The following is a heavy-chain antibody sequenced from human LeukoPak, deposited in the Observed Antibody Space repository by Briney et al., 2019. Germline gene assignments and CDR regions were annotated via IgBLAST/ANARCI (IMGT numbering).Heavy chain of an antibody. J-gene: IGHJ3*02. D-gene: IGHD6-19*01. CDR1: GGSFSSDSHY. Sequence: SETLSLTCAVYGGSFSSDSHYWSWIPPPAGKALESIVRVYVSGRTNYNPSLKSRVTISVDTSENQFSLKLSSVTAADTAVYYCASDRGLNNGWYRGNAFDIWGQGTMFTVSS. CDR2: VYVSGRT. CDR3: ASDRGLNNGWYRGNAFDI. V-gene: IGHV4-61*10.